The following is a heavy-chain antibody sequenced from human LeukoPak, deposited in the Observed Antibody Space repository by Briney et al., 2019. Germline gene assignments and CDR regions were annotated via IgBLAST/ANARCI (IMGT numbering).Heavy chain of an antibody. J-gene: IGHJ4*02. V-gene: IGHV1-3*01. D-gene: IGHD3-3*01. CDR1: GYTFTSYA. CDR2: INAGNGNT. Sequence: ASVKVSCKASGYTFTSYAMHWVRQAPGQRLEWMGWINAGNGNTKYSQKFQGRVTITRDTSASTAYMELSSLRSEDTAVYYCARDRGGHYDFWSGYESPFDYWGQGTLVTVSS. CDR3: ARDRGGHYDFWSGYESPFDY.